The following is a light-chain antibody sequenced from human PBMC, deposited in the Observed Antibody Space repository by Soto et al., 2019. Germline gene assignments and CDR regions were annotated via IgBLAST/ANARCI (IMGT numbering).Light chain of an antibody. J-gene: IGLJ1*01. V-gene: IGLV2-14*01. CDR3: YSYATSSPYV. CDR1: SNDVGGYDY. CDR2: EVS. Sequence: QCALTKPASVSGSPGHSITISCTGTSNDVGGYDYVSWYQQHPGKAPKLVIYEVSHRPSGISDRFSGSKSGNTASLTISGLQVEDEADYYCYSYATSSPYVFGTGTKLTVL.